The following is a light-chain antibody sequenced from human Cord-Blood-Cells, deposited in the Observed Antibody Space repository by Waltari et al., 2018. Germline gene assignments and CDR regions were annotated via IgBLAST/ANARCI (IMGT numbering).Light chain of an antibody. CDR3: QQYNNWPWT. CDR1: QSVSSN. V-gene: IGKV3-15*01. CDR2: GAS. J-gene: IGKJ1*01. Sequence: EITMTQSPATLYVSPGETATPPCRARQSVSSNLAWYQQKPGQAPRLLIYGASNRATGIPARFSGSGSGTEFTLTISSLQSEDFAVYYCQQYNNWPWTFGQGTKVEIK.